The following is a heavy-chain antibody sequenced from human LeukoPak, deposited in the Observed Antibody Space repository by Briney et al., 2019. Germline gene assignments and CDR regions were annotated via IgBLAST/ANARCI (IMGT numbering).Heavy chain of an antibody. CDR2: ISYDGSNK. CDR3: ARDDESEQWLVPGGRGAFDI. J-gene: IGHJ3*02. Sequence: PGGSLRLSCAASGFTFSSYAMHWVRQAPGKGLEWVAVISYDGSNKYYADSVKGGFTISRDNSKNTLYLQMNSLRAEDTAVYYCARDDESEQWLVPGGRGAFDIWGQGTMVTVSS. D-gene: IGHD6-19*01. V-gene: IGHV3-30*04. CDR1: GFTFSSYA.